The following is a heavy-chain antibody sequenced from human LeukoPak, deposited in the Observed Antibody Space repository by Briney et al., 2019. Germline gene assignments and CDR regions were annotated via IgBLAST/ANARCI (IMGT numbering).Heavy chain of an antibody. CDR2: IYYSGGT. CDR3: AKGGWNYGWFDP. CDR1: GGSISSGDYY. D-gene: IGHD1-7*01. Sequence: SQTLSLTCTVSGGSISSGDYYWSWIRQPPGKGLEWIGYIYYSGGTYYNPSLKSRVTVSLDTSKNQFSLKLSSVTAADTAVYYCAKGGWNYGWFDPWGQGTLVTVSS. J-gene: IGHJ5*02. V-gene: IGHV4-30-4*08.